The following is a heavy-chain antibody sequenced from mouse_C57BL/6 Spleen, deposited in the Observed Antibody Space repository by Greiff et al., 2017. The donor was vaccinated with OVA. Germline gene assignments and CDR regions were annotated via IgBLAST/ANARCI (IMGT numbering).Heavy chain of an antibody. CDR1: GYAFTNYL. V-gene: IGHV1-54*01. Sequence: QVQLQQSGAELVRPGTSVKVSCKASGYAFTNYLIEWVKQRPGQGLEWIGVINPGSGGTNYNEKFKGKATLTADKSSSTAYMQLSSLTSEDSAVYFCARGEGDGYYWYFDVWGTGTTVTVSS. CDR2: INPGSGGT. J-gene: IGHJ1*03. D-gene: IGHD2-3*01. CDR3: ARGEGDGYYWYFDV.